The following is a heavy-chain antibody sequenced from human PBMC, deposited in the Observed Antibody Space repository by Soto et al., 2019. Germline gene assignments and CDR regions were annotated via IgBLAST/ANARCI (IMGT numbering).Heavy chain of an antibody. CDR2: ISGSGGST. D-gene: IGHD3-10*01. CDR3: HTMVRGVIDY. CDR1: GFTFSSYA. V-gene: IGHV3-23*01. J-gene: IGHJ4*02. Sequence: GGSLRLSCAASGFTFSSYAMSWVRQAPGKGLEWVSAISGSGGSTYYADSVKGRFTISRDNSKNTLYLQMNSLRAEDTAVYYCHTMVRGVIDYWGQGTLVTVSS.